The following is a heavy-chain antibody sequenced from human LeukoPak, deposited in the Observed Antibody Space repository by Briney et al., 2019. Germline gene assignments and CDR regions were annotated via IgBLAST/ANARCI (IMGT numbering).Heavy chain of an antibody. D-gene: IGHD2-15*01. J-gene: IGHJ6*03. CDR1: GYSFTNYW. CDR3: ARVVALYYYYYYMDV. CDR2: IYPADSDT. Sequence: GESLKISCNGFGYSFTNYWIGWVRQMPGKGLEWVGIIYPADSDTRYSPSFQGQVTISADKSISTAYLQWSSLKASDTAMYYCARVVALYYYYYYMDVWGKGTTVTVSS. V-gene: IGHV5-51*01.